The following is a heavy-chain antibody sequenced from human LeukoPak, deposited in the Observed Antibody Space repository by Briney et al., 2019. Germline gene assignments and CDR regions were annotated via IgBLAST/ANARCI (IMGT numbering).Heavy chain of an antibody. D-gene: IGHD5-24*01. Sequence: PSETLSLTCNVSGGSIGSRDYLWSWIRQHPGKGLEWIGYIHNTGNTHYNPSLKSRLTISRDTSKNQFSLKLSSVTAADTAVYYCARGSEIFDHWGQGTLVTVSS. CDR3: ARGSEIFDH. CDR1: GGSIGSRDYL. V-gene: IGHV4-31*03. CDR2: IHNTGNT. J-gene: IGHJ4*02.